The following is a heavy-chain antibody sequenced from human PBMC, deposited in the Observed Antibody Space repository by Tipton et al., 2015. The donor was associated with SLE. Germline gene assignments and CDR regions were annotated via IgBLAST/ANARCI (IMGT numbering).Heavy chain of an antibody. Sequence: GSLRLSCAASGFTVSDNYMNWVRQPPGKGLEWVSVIHSSGNTYYADSVKGRFTISRDNSKNTLYLRMDSLRVEDTAVYYCAGDPQSDNWSWGAFDIWGQGTMVIVSS. CDR2: IHSSGNT. CDR3: AGDPQSDNWSWGAFDI. J-gene: IGHJ3*02. V-gene: IGHV3-66*03. CDR1: GFTVSDNY. D-gene: IGHD1-20*01.